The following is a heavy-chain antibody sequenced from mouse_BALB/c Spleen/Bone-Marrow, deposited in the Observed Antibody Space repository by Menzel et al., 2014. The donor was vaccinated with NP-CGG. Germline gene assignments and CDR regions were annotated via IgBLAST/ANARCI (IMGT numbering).Heavy chain of an antibody. J-gene: IGHJ4*01. CDR1: GYAFTNYW. D-gene: IGHD4-1*01. Sequence: VQLQQSGAELVRPGTSVQVSCKASGYAFTNYWIEWIKQRPGQGLEWIGVINPGSGGANYNEKFKGKATLTADKSSSTAYMQFSSLTSDDSAVYFCARELGRRAMDYWGQGTSVTVSP. V-gene: IGHV1-54*01. CDR3: ARELGRRAMDY. CDR2: INPGSGGA.